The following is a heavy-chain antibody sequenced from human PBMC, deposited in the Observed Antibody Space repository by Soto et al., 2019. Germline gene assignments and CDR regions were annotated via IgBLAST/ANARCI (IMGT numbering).Heavy chain of an antibody. D-gene: IGHD3-16*01. Sequence: SVKVSCKASGGTFSSYAISWVRQAPGQGLEWMGGIIPIFGTANYAQKFQGRVTITADESTSTAYMELSGLRSEDTAVYYCAREIWGILPHPFYGMDVWGQGTTVTVSS. CDR1: GGTFSSYA. CDR2: IIPIFGTA. CDR3: AREIWGILPHPFYGMDV. J-gene: IGHJ6*02. V-gene: IGHV1-69*13.